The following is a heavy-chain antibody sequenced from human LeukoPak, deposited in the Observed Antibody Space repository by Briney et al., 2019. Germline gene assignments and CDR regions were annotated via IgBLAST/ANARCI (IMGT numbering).Heavy chain of an antibody. D-gene: IGHD3-22*01. CDR2: FTSRSRSI. CDR3: ARDQGYYDSSGYLFDY. Sequence: PGGSLRLSCAASGFTFSSYSMTWVRQAPGKGLEWLSSFTSRSRSIYYADSVKGRFTISRDNAKNLLYLQMNSLRAEDTAVYYCARDQGYYDSSGYLFDYWGQGTLVTVSS. V-gene: IGHV3-21*04. CDR1: GFTFSSYS. J-gene: IGHJ4*02.